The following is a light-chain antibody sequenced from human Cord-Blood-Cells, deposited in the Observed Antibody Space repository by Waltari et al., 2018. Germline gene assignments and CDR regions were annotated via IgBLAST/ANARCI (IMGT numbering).Light chain of an antibody. CDR3: NSRDSSGNPYV. CDR1: RLTSYY. CDR2: GKN. J-gene: IGLJ1*01. V-gene: IGLV3-19*01. Sequence: SSELTQDPAVSVALAQTVRITCPGDRLTSYYASWYQQKPGQAPVLVNYGKNNRPSGIPDRFSGSSSGNTASLTITGAQAEDEADYYCNSRDSSGNPYVFGTGTKVTVL.